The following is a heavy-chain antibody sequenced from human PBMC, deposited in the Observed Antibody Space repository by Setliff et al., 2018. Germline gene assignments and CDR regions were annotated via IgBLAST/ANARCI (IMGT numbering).Heavy chain of an antibody. CDR2: IYYSGST. J-gene: IGHJ3*02. CDR1: GGSISSSSYY. D-gene: IGHD3-22*01. V-gene: IGHV4-39*07. CDR3: ARGLHDTSDDYYVGAFDM. Sequence: SETLSLTCTVSGGSISSSSYYWGWIRQPPGKGLEWIGSIYYSGSTYYNPSLKSRVTISVDTSKNKLSLRLTSVTAADTALYYCARGLHDTSDDYYVGAFDMWGLGTKVT.